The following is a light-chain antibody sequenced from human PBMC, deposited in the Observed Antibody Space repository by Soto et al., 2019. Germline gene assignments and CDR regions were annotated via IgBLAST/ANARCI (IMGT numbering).Light chain of an antibody. J-gene: IGLJ1*01. CDR3: YSYRGYYTRV. V-gene: IGLV2-14*01. Sequence: QSALTQPASVSGSPGQSITISCTGTSSDVGGYNFVSWYQQHPGRAPKLLIYEVSRRPSGVSNRFSGSKSGDTAFLTISGLQAEDEADYYCYSYRGYYTRVFGTGTKVTVL. CDR2: EVS. CDR1: SSDVGGYNF.